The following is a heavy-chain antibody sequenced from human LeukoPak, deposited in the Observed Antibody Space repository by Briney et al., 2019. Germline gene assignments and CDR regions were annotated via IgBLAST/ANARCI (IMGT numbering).Heavy chain of an antibody. V-gene: IGHV3-9*01. Sequence: GGSLRLSCAASGFTFDDYAMHWVRQAPGKGLEWVSGISWNSSSIGYADSVKGRFTISRDNAKNSLYLQMNSLRVEDTALYYCAKDLGSSGWPRGAFDIWGQGTMVTVSS. CDR2: ISWNSSSI. D-gene: IGHD6-19*01. CDR1: GFTFDDYA. J-gene: IGHJ3*02. CDR3: AKDLGSSGWPRGAFDI.